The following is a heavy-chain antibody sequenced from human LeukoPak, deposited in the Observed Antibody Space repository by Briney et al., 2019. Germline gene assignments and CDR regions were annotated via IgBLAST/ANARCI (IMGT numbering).Heavy chain of an antibody. Sequence: PGGSLRLSCAASGFTFSSYGMHWVRQAPGKGLEWVAVIWYDGSNKYYADSVKGRFTISRDNSKNTLYLQMNSLRAEDTAVYYCARDLGRWELPNSPDYWGQGTLVTVSS. CDR1: GFTFSSYG. J-gene: IGHJ4*02. V-gene: IGHV3-33*01. CDR3: ARDLGRWELPNSPDY. CDR2: IWYDGSNK. D-gene: IGHD1-26*01.